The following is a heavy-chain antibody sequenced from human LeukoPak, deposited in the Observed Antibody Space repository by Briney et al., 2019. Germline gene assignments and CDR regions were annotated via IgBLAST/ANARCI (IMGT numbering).Heavy chain of an antibody. CDR2: IYYSGST. Sequence: SETLSLTCTVSGGSISSYYWSWIRQPPGKGLEWIGYIYYSGSTNYNPSLKSRVTISVDTSKNQFSLKLSSVTAADTAVYYCAKASGSGSYPYDAFDIWGQGTMVTVSS. CDR1: GGSISSYY. D-gene: IGHD3-10*01. CDR3: AKASGSGSYPYDAFDI. V-gene: IGHV4-59*08. J-gene: IGHJ3*02.